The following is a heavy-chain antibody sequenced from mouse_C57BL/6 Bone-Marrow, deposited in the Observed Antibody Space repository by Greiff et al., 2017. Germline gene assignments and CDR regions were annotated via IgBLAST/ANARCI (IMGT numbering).Heavy chain of an antibody. V-gene: IGHV2-6*01. CDR2: IWGVGST. CDR1: GFSLTSYG. J-gene: IGHJ3*01. Sequence: VQLQQSGPGLVAPSQSLSITCTVSGFSLTSYGVDWVRQSPGKGLEWLGVIWGVGSTNYNSALKSRLSISKDNSKSQVFLKMNSLQTDDPAMYYCASYYGSRGAWFAYWGQGTLVTVSA. D-gene: IGHD1-1*01. CDR3: ASYYGSRGAWFAY.